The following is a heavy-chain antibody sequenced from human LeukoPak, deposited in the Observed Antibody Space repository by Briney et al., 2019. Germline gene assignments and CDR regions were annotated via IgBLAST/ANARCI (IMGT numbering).Heavy chain of an antibody. J-gene: IGHJ4*02. D-gene: IGHD1-26*01. CDR3: ARGMPGAPRGGFFDY. CDR2: VYSGGNT. V-gene: IGHV3-66*01. CDR1: GFTVTNNY. Sequence: PGGSLRLSCAVTGFTVTNNYMTWVRQAPGKGLEWVSVVYSGGNTYYADSVKGRFTISRDSSQATLYLQMNSLRAEDTAVYYCARGMPGAPRGGFFDYWGQGTLVTVSS.